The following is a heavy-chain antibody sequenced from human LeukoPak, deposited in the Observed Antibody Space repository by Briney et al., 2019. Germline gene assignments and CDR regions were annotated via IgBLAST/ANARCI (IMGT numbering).Heavy chain of an antibody. J-gene: IGHJ4*02. D-gene: IGHD2-2*01. CDR1: GYTFTGYY. Sequence: ASVKVSCKASGYTFTGYYMHWVRQAPGQGLEWMGWINPNRGGTNYAQKFQGRVTMTRDTSISTAYMELSRLRSDDTAVYYCARVIGSTRKYYFDYWGQGTLVTVSS. CDR2: INPNRGGT. CDR3: ARVIGSTRKYYFDY. V-gene: IGHV1-2*02.